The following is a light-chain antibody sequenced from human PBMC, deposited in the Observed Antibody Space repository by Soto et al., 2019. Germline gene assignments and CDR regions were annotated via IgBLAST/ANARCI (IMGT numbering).Light chain of an antibody. CDR3: QQHYANTIT. Sequence: DIVMTQSPDSLAVSLGERATINCKSSQSVLYSSNNADYLAWYQQKPGQPPKLLLYWASTRASGVPDRFSGSGSGPDFSLTIRSLQAEDIAVYYCQQHYANTITFGPGTKVDI. J-gene: IGKJ3*01. CDR1: QSVLYSSNNADY. V-gene: IGKV4-1*01. CDR2: WAS.